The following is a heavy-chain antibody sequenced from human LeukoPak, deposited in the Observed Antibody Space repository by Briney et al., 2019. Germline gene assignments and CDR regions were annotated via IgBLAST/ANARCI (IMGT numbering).Heavy chain of an antibody. CDR2: IYYSGST. CDR3: ARAGSYGKANWFDP. J-gene: IGHJ5*02. Sequence: PSETLSLTCTVSGGSISSSSYYWGWIRQPPGKGLEWIGSIYYSGSTYYNPSLKSRVTISVDTSKNQFSLKLSSVTAADTAVYYCARAGSYGKANWFDPWGQGTLVTVSS. CDR1: GGSISSSSYY. V-gene: IGHV4-39*01. D-gene: IGHD3-16*01.